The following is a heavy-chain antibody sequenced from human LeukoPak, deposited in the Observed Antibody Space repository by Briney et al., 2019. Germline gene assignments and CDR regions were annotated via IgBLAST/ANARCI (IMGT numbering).Heavy chain of an antibody. CDR2: ISAYNGNT. D-gene: IGHD3-22*01. Sequence: ASVKVSCKASGYTFTSYGISWVRQAPGQGLEWMGWISAYNGNTNYAQKLQGRVTMTTDTSTSTAYMELRSLRSDDTAVYYCARDSRSGFFLGDAFDIWGQGTMVTVPS. CDR1: GYTFTSYG. J-gene: IGHJ3*02. V-gene: IGHV1-18*01. CDR3: ARDSRSGFFLGDAFDI.